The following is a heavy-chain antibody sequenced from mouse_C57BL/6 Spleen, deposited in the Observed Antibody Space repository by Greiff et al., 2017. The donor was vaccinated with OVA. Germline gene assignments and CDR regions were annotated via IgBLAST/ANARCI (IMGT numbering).Heavy chain of an antibody. CDR1: GFTFSDSC. CDR2: ISSGSSTI. V-gene: IGHV5-17*01. J-gene: IGHJ4*01. D-gene: IGHD2-4*01. CDR3: ARKDYDIMDY. Sequence: EVQLVESGGGFVKPGGSLKLSCAASGFTFSDSCMHWVRQAPEKVLSWVAYISSGSSTIYYADTVKGRFTISRDNAKNTLFLQMTSLRSEDTAMYYCARKDYDIMDYWGQGTSVTVSS.